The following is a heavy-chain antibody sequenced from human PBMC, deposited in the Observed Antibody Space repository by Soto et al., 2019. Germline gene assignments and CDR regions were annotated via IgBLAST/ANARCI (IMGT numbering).Heavy chain of an antibody. J-gene: IGHJ6*02. Sequence: EVQLVESGGGLVKPGGSLRLSCAASGFTFSNAWMSWVRQAPGKGLEWVGRIKSKTDGGTTDYAAPVKGRFTISRDDSKTTLYLQMNSLKTGDTAVYYCPTSLDIVGVVAATPYYYYGMDVWGQGTTFTVSS. CDR2: IKSKTDGGTT. V-gene: IGHV3-15*01. CDR3: PTSLDIVGVVAATPYYYYGMDV. CDR1: GFTFSNAW. D-gene: IGHD2-15*01.